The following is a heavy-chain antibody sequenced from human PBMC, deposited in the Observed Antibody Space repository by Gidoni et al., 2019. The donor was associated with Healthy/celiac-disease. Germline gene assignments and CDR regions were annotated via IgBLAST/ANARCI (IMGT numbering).Heavy chain of an antibody. CDR3: ARGDVAAAGTGEY. CDR2: ISSSSIYI. V-gene: IGHV3-21*01. J-gene: IGHJ4*02. Sequence: EVQLVESGGGLVKPGGSLRLSCAASGFTFSSYSMNWVRQAPGKGLEWVSSISSSSIYIYYADSVKGRFTISRDNAKNSLYLQMNSLRAEDTAVYYCARGDVAAAGTGEYWGQGTLVTVSS. CDR1: GFTFSSYS. D-gene: IGHD6-13*01.